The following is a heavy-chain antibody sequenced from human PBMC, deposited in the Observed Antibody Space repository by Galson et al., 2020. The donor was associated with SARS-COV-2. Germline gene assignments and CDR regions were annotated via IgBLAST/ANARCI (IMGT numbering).Heavy chain of an antibody. J-gene: IGHJ4*02. D-gene: IGHD3-10*01. Sequence: SGPTLVKPTQTLTLTCTFSGFSLSNSAMCVSWIRQPPGKALQWLARIDWDDDKYYSTSLKTRLTISKDTSKNQVVLTMTNMDPVDTASYYCGGLVVRGVTFDYWGQGTRVTGSS. CDR1: GFSLSNSAMC. CDR2: IDWDDDK. V-gene: IGHV2-70*11. CDR3: GGLVVRGVTFDY.